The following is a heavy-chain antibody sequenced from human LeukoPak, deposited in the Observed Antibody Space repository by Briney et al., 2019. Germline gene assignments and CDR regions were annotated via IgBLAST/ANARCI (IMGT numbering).Heavy chain of an antibody. CDR3: ARDRAAAGTYYYYYGMDV. D-gene: IGHD6-13*01. V-gene: IGHV1-2*02. J-gene: IGHJ6*02. CDR2: INPNSGGT. CDR1: GYTFTGYY. Sequence: ASVKVSCKASGYTFTGYYMHWVRQAPGQGLEWMGWINPNSGGTNYAQKLQGRVTMTTDTSTSTAYMELRSLRSDDTAVYYCARDRAAAGTYYYYYGMDVWCQGTTVTVSS.